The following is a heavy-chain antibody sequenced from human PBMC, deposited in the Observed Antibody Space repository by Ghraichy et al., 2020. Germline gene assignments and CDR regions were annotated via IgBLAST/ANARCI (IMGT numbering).Heavy chain of an antibody. V-gene: IGHV4-31*03. CDR1: GGSISSGGYY. D-gene: IGHD3-3*01. CDR3: ARDWETYRDTIFGGRVFDV. CDR2: IYYSGST. Sequence: SETLSLTCTVSGGSISSGGYYWSWIRQHPGKGLEWIGYIYYSGSTYYNPSLKSRVTISVDTSKNQFSLKLSSVTAADTAVYYCARDWETYRDTIFGGRVFDVWGQGTTVTVSS. J-gene: IGHJ6*02.